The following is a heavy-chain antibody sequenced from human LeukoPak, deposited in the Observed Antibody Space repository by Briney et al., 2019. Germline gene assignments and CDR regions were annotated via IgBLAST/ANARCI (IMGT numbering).Heavy chain of an antibody. D-gene: IGHD6-6*01. Sequence: GGSLRLSCAASGFTSSSYWMSWVRQAPGKGLEWVANIKQDGSEKYYVDSVKGRFTISRDNAKSSLYLQVNSLRAEDTAIYYCTRDVTIAARPYYYYYYMDVWGKGTTVTVSS. CDR2: IKQDGSEK. CDR1: GFTSSSYW. J-gene: IGHJ6*03. CDR3: TRDVTIAARPYYYYYYMDV. V-gene: IGHV3-7*01.